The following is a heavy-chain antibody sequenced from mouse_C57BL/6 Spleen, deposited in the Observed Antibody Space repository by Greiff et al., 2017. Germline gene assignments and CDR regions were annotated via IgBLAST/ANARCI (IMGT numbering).Heavy chain of an antibody. CDR1: GYTFTDYE. Sequence: VQLQQSGAELVRPGASVTLSCTASGYTFTDYEMHWVKQTPVHGLEWIGAIDPETGGTAYNQKFKGKAILTADKSSSTAYMELRSLTSEDSAVYYCTRKYYDYGYYFDYWGQGTTLTVSS. CDR3: TRKYYDYGYYFDY. V-gene: IGHV1-15*01. D-gene: IGHD2-4*01. J-gene: IGHJ2*01. CDR2: IDPETGGT.